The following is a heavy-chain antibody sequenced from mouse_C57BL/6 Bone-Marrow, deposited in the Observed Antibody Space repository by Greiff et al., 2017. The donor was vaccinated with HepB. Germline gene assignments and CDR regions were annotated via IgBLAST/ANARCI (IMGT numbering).Heavy chain of an antibody. J-gene: IGHJ2*01. D-gene: IGHD1-1*01. CDR1: GFTFSDYG. V-gene: IGHV5-17*01. Sequence: DVKLVESGGGLVKPGGSLKLSCAASGFTFSDYGMHWVRQAPEKGLEWVAYISSGSSTIYYADTVKGRFTISRDNAKTTLFLQMTSLRSEDTAMYYCARRRSFYYFDYWGQGTTLTVSS. CDR2: ISSGSSTI. CDR3: ARRRSFYYFDY.